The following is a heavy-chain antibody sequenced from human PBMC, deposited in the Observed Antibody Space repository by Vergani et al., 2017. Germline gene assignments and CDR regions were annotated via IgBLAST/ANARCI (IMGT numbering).Heavy chain of an antibody. Sequence: EVQLLESGGGLVQPGGSLRLSCAASGFTFSSYAMSWVRQAPGKGLEWVSAISGSGGSTYYADSVKGRFTSSRDNSKNTLYLQMNSLRAEDTAVYYCAKDWGSTVTTGSDAFDIWGQGTMVTVSS. J-gene: IGHJ3*02. V-gene: IGHV3-23*01. D-gene: IGHD4-17*01. CDR2: ISGSGGST. CDR3: AKDWGSTVTTGSDAFDI. CDR1: GFTFSSYA.